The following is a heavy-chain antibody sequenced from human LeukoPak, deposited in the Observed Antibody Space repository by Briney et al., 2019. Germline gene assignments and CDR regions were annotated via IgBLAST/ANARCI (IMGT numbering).Heavy chain of an antibody. D-gene: IGHD3-10*01. CDR3: ARDGGITMVRGAAFDY. J-gene: IGHJ4*02. V-gene: IGHV4-34*01. Sequence: SETLSLTCAVYGGSFSGYYWSWIRQPPGKGLEWIGEINHSGSTNYNPSLKSRVTISVDTSKNQFSLKLSSVTAADTAVYYCARDGGITMVRGAAFDYWGQGTLVTVSS. CDR1: GGSFSGYY. CDR2: INHSGST.